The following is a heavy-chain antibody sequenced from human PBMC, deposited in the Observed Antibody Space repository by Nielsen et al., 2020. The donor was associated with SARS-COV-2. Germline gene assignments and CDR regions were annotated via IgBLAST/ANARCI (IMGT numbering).Heavy chain of an antibody. CDR2: ISSTVSTT. D-gene: IGHD6-13*01. V-gene: IGHV3-48*01. CDR1: GFSFSSYS. Sequence: GGSLRLSCAASGFSFSSYSMHWVRQAPGKGLEWVSYISSTVSTTYYADSVKGRFTISRDNAKNSLYLQMNSLRAEDTAVYYCAREGVAAAGTADYYYGLDVWGQGTTVTVSS. CDR3: AREGVAAAGTADYYYGLDV. J-gene: IGHJ6*02.